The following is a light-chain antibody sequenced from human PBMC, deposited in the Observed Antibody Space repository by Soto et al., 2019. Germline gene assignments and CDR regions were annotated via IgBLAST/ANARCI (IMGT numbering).Light chain of an antibody. J-gene: IGKJ1*01. Sequence: EFVLPQSPVTPCLSPGETRTLSCMASQSVSGNYLSWYQQKPGQAPRLLIYGVSGRATGIPDRFSGSGSGTDFTLTISRLEPEDFAVYNCHQYGGSPHTFGQGTNVDI. V-gene: IGKV3-20*01. CDR3: HQYGGSPHT. CDR2: GVS. CDR1: QSVSGNY.